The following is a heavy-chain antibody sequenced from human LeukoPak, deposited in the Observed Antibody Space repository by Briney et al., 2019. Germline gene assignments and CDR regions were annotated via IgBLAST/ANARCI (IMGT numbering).Heavy chain of an antibody. J-gene: IGHJ4*02. CDR1: GGSFSGYY. CDR3: ARTSDTSSSYFDY. D-gene: IGHD6-6*01. V-gene: IGHV4-34*01. Sequence: SESLSLTCAVYGGSFSGYYWSWIRQPPGKGLEWIGEINHSGSTNYNPSLKSRVTISVDTSKNQFSLKLSSVTAADTAVYYCARTSDTSSSYFDYWGQGTLVTVSS. CDR2: INHSGST.